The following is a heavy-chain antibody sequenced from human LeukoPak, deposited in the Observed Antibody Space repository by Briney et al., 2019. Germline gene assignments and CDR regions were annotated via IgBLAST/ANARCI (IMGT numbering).Heavy chain of an antibody. Sequence: SETLSLTCTVSGGSISSYYWSWIRQPAGKGLEWIGRIYTSGSTNYNPSLKSRVTMSVDTSKNQFSLKLSSVTAADTAVYYCAREGEDIVAAWFDPWGQGTLVTVSS. CDR3: AREGEDIVAAWFDP. J-gene: IGHJ5*02. V-gene: IGHV4-4*07. CDR2: IYTSGST. CDR1: GGSISSYY. D-gene: IGHD2-15*01.